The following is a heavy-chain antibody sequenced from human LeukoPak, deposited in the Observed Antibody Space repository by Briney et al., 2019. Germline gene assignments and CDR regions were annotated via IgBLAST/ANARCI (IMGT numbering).Heavy chain of an antibody. CDR3: AKAGYVGGLYYYFYYMDV. V-gene: IGHV3-23*01. D-gene: IGHD2-15*01. CDR1: GFTFSDYA. Sequence: GGSLRLSCAASGFTFSDYAMTWVRQAPERGLEWVSAISGSGDSTYYADSVRGRFTISRDNSMNTLYLQMNSLRAEDTAVYYCAKAGYVGGLYYYFYYMDVWGKGTTVTVSS. CDR2: ISGSGDST. J-gene: IGHJ6*03.